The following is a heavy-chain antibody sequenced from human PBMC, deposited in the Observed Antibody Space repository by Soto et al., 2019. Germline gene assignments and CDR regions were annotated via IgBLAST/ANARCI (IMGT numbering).Heavy chain of an antibody. CDR3: ARGPIITDYYSYYYYYMDV. CDR1: GGSFSGYY. CDR2: INHSGST. D-gene: IGHD1-26*01. J-gene: IGHJ6*03. Sequence: SETLSLTCAVYGGSFSGYYWSWIRQPPGKGLEWIGEINHSGSTNYNPSLKSRVTISVDTSKNQFSLKLSSVTAADTAVYYCARGPIITDYYSYYYYYMDVWGKGTTVTVS. V-gene: IGHV4-34*01.